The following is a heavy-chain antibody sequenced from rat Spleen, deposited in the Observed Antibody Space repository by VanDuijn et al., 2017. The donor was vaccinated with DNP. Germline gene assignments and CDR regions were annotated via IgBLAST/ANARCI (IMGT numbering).Heavy chain of an antibody. Sequence: EVQLVESGGGLVQPGMSLKVSCAASGFTFSNSDMAWVRQAPTKGLEGVASTSNTGAYSYYRDSVKGRFTISSDNAKSTPYLHMDSLRSEDTATYYCATQKDRSTGITPFLYWGQGVLVTVSS. CDR1: GFTFSNSD. J-gene: IGHJ2*01. D-gene: IGHD1-9*01. CDR2: TSNTGAYS. CDR3: ATQKDRSTGITPFLY. V-gene: IGHV5S23*01.